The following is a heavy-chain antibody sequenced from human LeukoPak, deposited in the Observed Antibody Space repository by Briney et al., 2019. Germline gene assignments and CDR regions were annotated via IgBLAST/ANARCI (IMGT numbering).Heavy chain of an antibody. J-gene: IGHJ3*02. Sequence: PSETLSLTCTVSGYSISSGFYWGWIRQPPGKGLEWIGSISHSGSTYYNLSLKSRVTISVDTSKNQFSLKLSSVTAADTAVYYCARVGYDILTGLTDAFDIWGQGTMVTVSS. V-gene: IGHV4-38-2*02. CDR1: GYSISSGFY. D-gene: IGHD3-9*01. CDR2: ISHSGST. CDR3: ARVGYDILTGLTDAFDI.